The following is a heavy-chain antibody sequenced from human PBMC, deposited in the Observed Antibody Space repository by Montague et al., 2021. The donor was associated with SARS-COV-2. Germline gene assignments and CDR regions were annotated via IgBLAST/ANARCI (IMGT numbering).Heavy chain of an antibody. V-gene: IGHV3-30*04. Sequence: SLRLSCAASGFTFSSYAMHWVRQAPGKGLEWVAVISDDGSKRHYVDHVKGRFTISRDNSKNTLYLQMNSLRTEDTAVYYCARDRSWLILGELDYWGQGTLVTVSS. D-gene: IGHD6-19*01. CDR2: ISDDGSKR. CDR1: GFTFSSYA. J-gene: IGHJ4*02. CDR3: ARDRSWLILGELDY.